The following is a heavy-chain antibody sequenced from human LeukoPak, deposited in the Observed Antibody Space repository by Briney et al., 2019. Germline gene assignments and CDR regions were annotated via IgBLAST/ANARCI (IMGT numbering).Heavy chain of an antibody. J-gene: IGHJ4*02. V-gene: IGHV3-11*05. Sequence: PLRPSCAAAGFIFSDYIMSLIRKAPEKRLEWRSYISSGGGYTFSADSVNSRFPIFRDSAKHSLYLQMNSLRAEDTAVYYCAREHYYGSGIYRDLFVDSWGQGTLVTVSS. CDR1: GFIFSDYI. CDR3: AREHYYGSGIYRDLFVDS. CDR2: ISSGGGYT. D-gene: IGHD3-10*01.